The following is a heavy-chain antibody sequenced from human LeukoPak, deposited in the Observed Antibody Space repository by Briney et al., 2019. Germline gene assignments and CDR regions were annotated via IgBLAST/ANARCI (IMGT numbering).Heavy chain of an antibody. CDR3: AKLFGYGQRFGGY. Sequence: GGSLRLSCAASGFSFSSYAMSWVRQAPGRGLEWVSVISGSGGSTYYADSVKGRFTISRDNSKNTLYLQMNSLRAEDTAVYYCAKLFGYGQRFGGYWGQGTLVTVSS. J-gene: IGHJ4*02. CDR2: ISGSGGST. D-gene: IGHD5-18*01. CDR1: GFSFSSYA. V-gene: IGHV3-23*01.